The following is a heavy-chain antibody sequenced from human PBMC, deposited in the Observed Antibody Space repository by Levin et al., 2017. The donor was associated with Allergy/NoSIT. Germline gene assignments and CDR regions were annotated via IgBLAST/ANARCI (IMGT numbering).Heavy chain of an antibody. D-gene: IGHD2/OR15-2a*01. J-gene: IGHJ3*02. CDR3: AGMKRNIRHAFGI. CDR2: ISSSSSSI. V-gene: IGHV3-48*02. Sequence: GESLKISCVASGVAFSSYSMNWVRQAPGKGLEWISYISSSSSSIDYADSVKGRFTISRDNAKNSLFLQMNSLRDEDTAVYFCAGMKRNIRHAFGIWGQGTMVTVSS. CDR1: GVAFSSYS.